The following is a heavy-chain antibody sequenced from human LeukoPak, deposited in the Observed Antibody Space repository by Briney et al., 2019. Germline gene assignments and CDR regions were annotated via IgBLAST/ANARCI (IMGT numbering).Heavy chain of an antibody. J-gene: IGHJ6*02. CDR1: GFTFSSYA. D-gene: IGHD3-10*01. Sequence: PGRSLRLSCAASGFTFSSYAMHWVRQAPGKGLEWVAVISYDGSNKYYADSVKGRFTISRDNSKNTLYLQMNSLRAEDTAVYNCARAGYYGSGSYPRLSYYGMDVWGQGTTVTVSS. V-gene: IGHV3-30-3*01. CDR2: ISYDGSNK. CDR3: ARAGYYGSGSYPRLSYYGMDV.